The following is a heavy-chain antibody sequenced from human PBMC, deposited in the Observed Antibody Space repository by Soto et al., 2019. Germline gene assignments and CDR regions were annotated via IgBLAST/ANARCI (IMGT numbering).Heavy chain of an antibody. CDR2: INHSGST. Sequence: PSETLSLTCAVYGGSFSGYYWSWIRQPPGKGLEWIGEINHSGSTNYNPSLKSRVTISVDTSKNQFSLKLSSVTAADTAVYYCARVTSGPGVDWGQGTLVTVSS. J-gene: IGHJ4*02. V-gene: IGHV4-34*01. CDR3: ARVTSGPGVD. CDR1: GGSFSGYY.